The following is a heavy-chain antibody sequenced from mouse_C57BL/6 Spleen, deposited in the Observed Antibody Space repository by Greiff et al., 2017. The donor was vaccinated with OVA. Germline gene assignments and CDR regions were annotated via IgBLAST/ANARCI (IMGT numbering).Heavy chain of an antibody. V-gene: IGHV1-55*01. CDR1: GYTFTSYW. Sequence: VQLQQPGAELVKPGASVKMSCKASGYTFTSYWITWVKQRPGQGLEWIGDIYPGSGSTNYNEKFKSKATLTVDTSSSTAYMQLSSLTSEDSAVYYCARDDDYDSWFAYWGQGTLVTVSA. D-gene: IGHD2-4*01. CDR3: ARDDDYDSWFAY. CDR2: IYPGSGST. J-gene: IGHJ3*01.